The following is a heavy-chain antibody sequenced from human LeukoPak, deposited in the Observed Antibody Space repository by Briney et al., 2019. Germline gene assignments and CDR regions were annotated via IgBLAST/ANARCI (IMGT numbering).Heavy chain of an antibody. D-gene: IGHD2-2*01. J-gene: IGHJ6*04. CDR2: IKEDGSEK. CDR1: GFIFSSNW. V-gene: IGHV3-7*03. CDR3: ARRALRYCSSTSCPAQYYGVDV. Sequence: GGSLRLSCAAFGFIFSSNWMSWVRQAPGKGLEWVANIKEDGSEKYYVDSVKGRFTISRDNAKNSLYLQTNSLRAEDTAVYYCARRALRYCSSTSCPAQYYGVDVWGKGTTVTVSS.